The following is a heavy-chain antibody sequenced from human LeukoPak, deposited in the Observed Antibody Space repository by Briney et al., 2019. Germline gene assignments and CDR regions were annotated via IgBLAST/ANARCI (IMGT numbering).Heavy chain of an antibody. Sequence: GSSVKVSCKASGYTFTGYYLHWVRQAPGQGLEWMGCVNPNSGDTNYAQKFQGRVTMTRDTSISTAYMELSRLRSDDTAVYYCARSVRESGSLHWGQGTLVTVSS. J-gene: IGHJ4*02. CDR3: ARSVRESGSLH. D-gene: IGHD3-10*01. CDR1: GYTFTGYY. CDR2: VNPNSGDT. V-gene: IGHV1-2*02.